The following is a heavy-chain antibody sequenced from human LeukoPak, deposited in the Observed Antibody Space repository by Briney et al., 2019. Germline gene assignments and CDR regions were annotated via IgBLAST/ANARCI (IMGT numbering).Heavy chain of an antibody. CDR2: INPNSGGT. CDR1: GYTFTGYY. J-gene: IGHJ5*02. Sequence: GASVKVSCKASGYTFTGYYMHWVRQAPGQGLEWMGWINPNSGGTNYAQKFQGRVTMTRDTSISTAYMELSRLRSDDTAVYYCARVIEGEQQLVFEENWFDPWGQGTLVTVSS. V-gene: IGHV1-2*02. D-gene: IGHD6-13*01. CDR3: ARVIEGEQQLVFEENWFDP.